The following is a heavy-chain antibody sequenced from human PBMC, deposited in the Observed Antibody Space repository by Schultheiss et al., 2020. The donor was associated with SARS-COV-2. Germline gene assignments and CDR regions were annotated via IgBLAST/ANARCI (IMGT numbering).Heavy chain of an antibody. J-gene: IGHJ4*02. CDR2: INWDGGST. CDR1: GFNLDDYG. V-gene: IGHV3-20*04. CDR3: ARAAHKLGRFDY. Sequence: GGSLRLSCAASGFNLDDYGMYWVRQGPVKGLEWVSVINWDGGSTFHADSVKGRFTISRDNAKNSLYLQMNSLRAEDTAVYYCARAAHKLGRFDYWGQGTLVTVSS. D-gene: IGHD7-27*01.